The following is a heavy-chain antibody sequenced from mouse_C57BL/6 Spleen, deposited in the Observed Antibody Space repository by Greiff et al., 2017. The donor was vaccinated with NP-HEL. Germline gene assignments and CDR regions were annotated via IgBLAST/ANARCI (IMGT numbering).Heavy chain of an antibody. Sequence: QVQLQQSGAELVRPGASVTLSCKASGYTFTDYEMHWVKQTPVHGLEWIGAIDPETGGTAYNQKFKGKAILTADKSSSTAYMELRSLTSEDSAVYYCTRRGSNYNYYAMDYWGQGTSVTVSS. D-gene: IGHD2-5*01. J-gene: IGHJ4*01. CDR1: GYTFTDYE. V-gene: IGHV1-15*01. CDR3: TRRGSNYNYYAMDY. CDR2: IDPETGGT.